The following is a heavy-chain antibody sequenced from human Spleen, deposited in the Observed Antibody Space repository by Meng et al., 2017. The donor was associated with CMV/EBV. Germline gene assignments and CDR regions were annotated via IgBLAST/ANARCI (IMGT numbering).Heavy chain of an antibody. CDR2: ISSSGSTI. Sequence: GESLKISCAASGFTFSDYYMSWIRQAPGKGLEWVSYISSSGSTIYYADSVKGRFTISRDNAKNSLYLQMNSLRAEDTAVYYCARVALGAAAVTGWFDPWGQGTLVTVSS. V-gene: IGHV3-11*04. CDR1: GFTFSDYY. D-gene: IGHD6-13*01. CDR3: ARVALGAAAVTGWFDP. J-gene: IGHJ5*02.